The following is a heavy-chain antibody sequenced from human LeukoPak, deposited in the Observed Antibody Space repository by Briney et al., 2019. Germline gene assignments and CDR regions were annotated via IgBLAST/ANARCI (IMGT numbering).Heavy chain of an antibody. Sequence: GGSLGLSCAASGFTFNSYGMNWVRQAPGKGLEWVAFIQYDGSNKYYADSVKGRFTVSRDNSKSTVYLQMNDLRGEDTAVYYCTKAKGQSWLFSHYWGRGTQVTVSS. V-gene: IGHV3-30*02. CDR2: IQYDGSNK. CDR1: GFTFNSYG. J-gene: IGHJ4*02. CDR3: TKAKGQSWLFSHY. D-gene: IGHD3-22*01.